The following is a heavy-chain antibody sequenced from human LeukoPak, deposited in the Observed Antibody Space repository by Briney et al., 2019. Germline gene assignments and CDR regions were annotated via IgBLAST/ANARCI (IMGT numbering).Heavy chain of an antibody. CDR1: GGTFISYA. J-gene: IGHJ4*02. Sequence: SVKVSCKASGGTFISYAISWVRQAPGQGLEWMGGIIPIFGTANYAQKFQGRVTITADESTGTAYMELSSLRSEDTAVYYCARDGSDYSNYPYFDYWGQGTLVTVSS. CDR3: ARDGSDYSNYPYFDY. CDR2: IIPIFGTA. D-gene: IGHD4-11*01. V-gene: IGHV1-69*13.